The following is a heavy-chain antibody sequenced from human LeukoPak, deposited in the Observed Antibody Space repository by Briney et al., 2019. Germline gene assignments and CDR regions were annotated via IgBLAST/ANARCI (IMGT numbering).Heavy chain of an antibody. CDR1: GFNFSDYY. J-gene: IGHJ4*02. V-gene: IGHV3-11*06. Sequence: GGSLRLSCAASGFNFSDYYMSWIRQAPGKVLEWVSHISSSSSYTNYADSVKGRFTIFRDNAKNSLYLQMNSLRAEDTAVYYCARATTVTRWVYFDYWGQGTLVTVSS. CDR3: ARATTVTRWVYFDY. CDR2: ISSSSSYT. D-gene: IGHD4-17*01.